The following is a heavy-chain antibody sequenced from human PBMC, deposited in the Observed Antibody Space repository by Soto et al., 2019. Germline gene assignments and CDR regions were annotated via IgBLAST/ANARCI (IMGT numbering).Heavy chain of an antibody. CDR2: IYWNDEQ. Sequence: QITLKESGPTLVKPTQTLTLTCTFSGFSLTSGVVGVGWIRQPPGEALEWLALIYWNDEQYYNPSLRNRLTITRDTSKNQEVLTITNMDPVDTATYYCAHRLPGPSGYDVWGQGTTVTVSS. CDR3: AHRLPGPSGYDV. CDR1: GFSLTSGVVG. V-gene: IGHV2-5*01. D-gene: IGHD6-13*01. J-gene: IGHJ6*02.